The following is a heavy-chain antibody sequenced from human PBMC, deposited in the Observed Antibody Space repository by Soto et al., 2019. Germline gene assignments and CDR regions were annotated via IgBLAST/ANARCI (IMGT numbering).Heavy chain of an antibody. D-gene: IGHD2-21*02. Sequence: QVQLVESGGGVVQPGRSLRLSCAASGFTFSSYGMHWVRQAPGKGLEWVAVIWYDGSNKYYTDSVKGRFTISRDNSKNTLYLKMNTLRTRDTAIYHWARDLDRALCVSDCPPDHGGQGPLVPVSS. V-gene: IGHV3-33*01. J-gene: IGHJ4*02. CDR1: GFTFSSYG. CDR2: IWYDGSNK. CDR3: ARDLDRALCVSDCPPDH.